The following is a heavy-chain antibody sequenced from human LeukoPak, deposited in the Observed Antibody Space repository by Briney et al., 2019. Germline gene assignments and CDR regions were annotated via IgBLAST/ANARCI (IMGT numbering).Heavy chain of an antibody. D-gene: IGHD6-13*01. CDR3: ARVRGALGSWYPYYYYYYMDV. CDR2: ISGSGGST. V-gene: IGHV3-23*01. CDR1: GFTFSSYG. Sequence: PGGSLRLSCAASGFTFSSYGMSWVRQAPGKGLEWVSAISGSGGSTYYADSVKGRFTISRDNSKNTLYLQMNSLRAEDTAVYYCARVRGALGSWYPYYYYYYMDVWGKGTTVTVSS. J-gene: IGHJ6*03.